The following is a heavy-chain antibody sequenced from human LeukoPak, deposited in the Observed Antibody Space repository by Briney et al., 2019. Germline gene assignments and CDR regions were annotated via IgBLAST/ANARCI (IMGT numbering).Heavy chain of an antibody. V-gene: IGHV1-69*04. Sequence: SVKVSCKASGGTFSSYAISWVRQAPGQGLEWMGRIIPILGIANYAQKFQGRVTITTDESTSTAYMELSSLRSEDTAVYYCARVDDRGSSRHYYYYMDVWGKGTTVTVSS. CDR1: GGTFSSYA. J-gene: IGHJ6*03. CDR2: IIPILGIA. CDR3: ARVDDRGSSRHYYYYMDV. D-gene: IGHD6-6*01.